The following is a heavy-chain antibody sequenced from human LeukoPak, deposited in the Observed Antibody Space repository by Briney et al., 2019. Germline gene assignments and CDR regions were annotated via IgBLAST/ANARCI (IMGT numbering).Heavy chain of an antibody. Sequence: GASVKVSCKASGYTFTSYAMHWVRQAPGQRLEWMGWINAGNGNTKYSQKFQGRVTITRDTSASTAYMELSSLRSEDTAVYYCAKASPTYSGSYLAGYFDLWGRGTLVTVSS. V-gene: IGHV1-3*01. D-gene: IGHD1-26*01. CDR1: GYTFTSYA. J-gene: IGHJ2*01. CDR3: AKASPTYSGSYLAGYFDL. CDR2: INAGNGNT.